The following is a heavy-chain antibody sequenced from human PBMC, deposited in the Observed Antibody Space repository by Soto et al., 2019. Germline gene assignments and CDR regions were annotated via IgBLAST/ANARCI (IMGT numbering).Heavy chain of an antibody. CDR3: ARGGVAARGGGYWFDP. J-gene: IGHJ5*02. Sequence: GESLKISCKGSGYSFTSYWISWVRQMPGKGLEWMGRIDPSDSYTNYSPSFQGHVTISADKSISTAYLQWSSLKASDTAMYYCARGGVAARGGGYWFDPWGQGTLGTVAS. CDR2: IDPSDSYT. D-gene: IGHD6-6*01. V-gene: IGHV5-10-1*01. CDR1: GYSFTSYW.